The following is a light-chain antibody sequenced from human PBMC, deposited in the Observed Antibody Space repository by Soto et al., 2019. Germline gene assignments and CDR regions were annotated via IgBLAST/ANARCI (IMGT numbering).Light chain of an antibody. CDR3: QRYGSSPWT. CDR2: GAS. Sequence: EIALTQSPGTLSLSPGERATLSCRASQSVSSSYLAGYQQKPGQAPRLLIYGASSRATGIPDRFSGSGSGTDFTLTISRLEPEDFAVYYCQRYGSSPWTFGQGTKVEIK. CDR1: QSVSSSY. V-gene: IGKV3-20*01. J-gene: IGKJ1*01.